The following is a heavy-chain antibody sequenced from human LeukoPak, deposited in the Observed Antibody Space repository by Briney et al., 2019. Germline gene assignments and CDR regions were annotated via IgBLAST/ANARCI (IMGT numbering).Heavy chain of an antibody. CDR1: GGTFNSYA. J-gene: IGHJ6*02. CDR3: ARVSPVNTYYYGSGSYGYYYGMDV. Sequence: GSSVKVSCKASGGTFNSYAISWVRQAPGQGLEWMGRIIPILGIANYAQKFQGRVTITADKSTSTAYMELSSLRSEDTAVYYCARVSPVNTYYYGSGSYGYYYGMDVWGQGTTVTVSS. CDR2: IIPILGIA. V-gene: IGHV1-69*04. D-gene: IGHD3-10*01.